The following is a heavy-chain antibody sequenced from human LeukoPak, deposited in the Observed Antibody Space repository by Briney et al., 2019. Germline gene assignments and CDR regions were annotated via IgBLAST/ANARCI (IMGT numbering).Heavy chain of an antibody. Sequence: GGSLRLSCAASGFTFSNYGMHWVRQAPGKGLEWVAFIRYDGSNRYYADSVSGRFTISRDNTKNTLCLQMKTLRPEDTALYYCAAGSTWYYFDYWGQGTLVTVSS. CDR2: IRYDGSNR. CDR3: AAGSTWYYFDY. CDR1: GFTFSNYG. V-gene: IGHV3-30*02. D-gene: IGHD6-13*01. J-gene: IGHJ4*02.